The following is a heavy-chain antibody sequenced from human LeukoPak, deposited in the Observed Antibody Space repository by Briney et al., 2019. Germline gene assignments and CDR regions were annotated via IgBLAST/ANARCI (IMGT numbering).Heavy chain of an antibody. CDR1: GFTFSSYG. V-gene: IGHV3-30*18. Sequence: GRSLRLSCAASGFTFSSYGMHWVRQAPGKGLEWVAVISCDGSNKYYADSVKGRFTISRDNSKNTLYLQMNSLRAEDTAVYYCAKDLGGSGWCYFDYWGQGTLVTVSS. J-gene: IGHJ4*02. CDR2: ISCDGSNK. CDR3: AKDLGGSGWCYFDY. D-gene: IGHD6-19*01.